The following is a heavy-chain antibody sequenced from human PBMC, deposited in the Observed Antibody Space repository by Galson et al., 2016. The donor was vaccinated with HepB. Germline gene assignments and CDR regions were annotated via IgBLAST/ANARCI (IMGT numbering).Heavy chain of an antibody. CDR3: ARDRSSGWFDSSDI. V-gene: IGHV1-69*13. CDR1: GGTFSNYG. CDR2: IIPIFGAA. D-gene: IGHD6-19*01. J-gene: IGHJ3*02. Sequence: PVKVSCKASGGTFSNYGISWVRQAPGQGLEWMGGIIPIFGAANYEQKFQGRVTISADEATNTVYMELSSLTSEDTAVYYCARDRSSGWFDSSDIWGQGTMVTVSS.